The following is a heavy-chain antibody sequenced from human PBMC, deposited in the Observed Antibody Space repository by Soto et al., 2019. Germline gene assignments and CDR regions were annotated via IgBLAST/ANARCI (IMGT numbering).Heavy chain of an antibody. V-gene: IGHV4-34*01. J-gene: IGHJ4*02. D-gene: IGHD2-15*01. CDR3: ARRRGRSCSAGSCFFDY. CDR2: INHSRST. CDR1: GESFSGYF. Sequence: SETLSLTCAVYGESFSGYFWTWIRQPPGKGLEWIGEINHSRSTNYNPSLKSRVTILVDTSKNQFSLKLNSVTAADTALYYCARRRGRSCSAGSCFFDYWGQGILVTVS.